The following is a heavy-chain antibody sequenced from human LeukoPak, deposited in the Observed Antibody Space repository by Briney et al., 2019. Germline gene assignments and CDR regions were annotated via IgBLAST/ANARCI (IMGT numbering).Heavy chain of an antibody. J-gene: IGHJ4*02. D-gene: IGHD2-2*01. CDR1: GYSISSGYY. Sequence: PSETLSLTCNVSGYSISSGYYWGWIRQSPEKGLEWIGSIYHSGRAYYNPSLKSRVTISVDTSKNQFSLTLSSVTAADTAVYYCARVARCTSCFDVDYWGQGTLVTVSS. CDR2: IYHSGRA. CDR3: ARVARCTSCFDVDY. V-gene: IGHV4-38-2*02.